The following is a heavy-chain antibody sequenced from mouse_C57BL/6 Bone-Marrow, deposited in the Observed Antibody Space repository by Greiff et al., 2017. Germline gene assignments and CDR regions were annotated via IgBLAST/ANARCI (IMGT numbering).Heavy chain of an antibody. D-gene: IGHD4-1*01. Sequence: VQLQQSGADLVKPGASVKMSCKASGYTFTSYWIPWVKQRPGQGLEWIGDIYPTSGRTNYNEKFKSQAILTVDTSSNTAYMQLSSLTSEDSAVFYCARAGALGRSFDDWGQGTTLTVSS. V-gene: IGHV1-55*01. CDR3: ARAGALGRSFDD. CDR2: IYPTSGRT. J-gene: IGHJ2*01. CDR1: GYTFTSYW.